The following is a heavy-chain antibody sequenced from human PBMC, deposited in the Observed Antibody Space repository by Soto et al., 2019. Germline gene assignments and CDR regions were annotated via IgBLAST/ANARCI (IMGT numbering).Heavy chain of an antibody. V-gene: IGHV4-59*01. Sequence: QVQLQESGPGLVKPSETLSLNCTVSGGSISPYYWRWIRQHTGKGVEWIGYIYYTGSTNYNASLRSRVTISQDTSKNQFSLKLNSVTAADTAVYYCARGSPMSSSFPLDYWVQGTLVAVSS. CDR2: IYYTGST. CDR1: GGSISPYY. J-gene: IGHJ4*02. D-gene: IGHD6-6*01. CDR3: ARGSPMSSSFPLDY.